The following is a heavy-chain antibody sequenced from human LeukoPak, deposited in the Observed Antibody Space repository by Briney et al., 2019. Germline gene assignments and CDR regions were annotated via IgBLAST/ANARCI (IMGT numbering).Heavy chain of an antibody. D-gene: IGHD5-18*01. J-gene: IGHJ4*02. CDR1: GGSMSSSTYY. CDR3: ARHLGIQLWFLDY. Sequence: SETLSLTCTVSGGSMSSSTYYWGWIRQPPGKGLEWTGSIYHSGSTYYNPSLKSPVTISVDTSKNQFSLKFSSVTAADTAVYYCARHLGIQLWFLDYWGQGTLVTVSS. CDR2: IYHSGST. V-gene: IGHV4-39*01.